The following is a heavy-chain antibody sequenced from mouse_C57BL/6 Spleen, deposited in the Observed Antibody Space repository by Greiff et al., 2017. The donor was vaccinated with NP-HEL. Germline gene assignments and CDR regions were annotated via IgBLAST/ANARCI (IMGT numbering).Heavy chain of an antibody. V-gene: IGHV5-17*01. Sequence: EVKLMESGGGLVKPGGSLKLSCAASGFTFSDYGMHWVRQAPEKGLEWVAYISSGSSTIYYADTVKGRFTISRDNAKNTLFLQMTRLRSEDTAMYYCARDYDYDGGFDYWGQGTTLTVSS. D-gene: IGHD2-4*01. CDR1: GFTFSDYG. CDR2: ISSGSSTI. CDR3: ARDYDYDGGFDY. J-gene: IGHJ2*01.